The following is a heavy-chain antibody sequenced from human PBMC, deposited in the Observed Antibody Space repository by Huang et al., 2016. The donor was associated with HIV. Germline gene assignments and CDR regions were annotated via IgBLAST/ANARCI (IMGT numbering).Heavy chain of an antibody. CDR2: ITHSGIT. Sequence: QVQLHQWGAGLLKPSETMSLTCAVYGGSFSGYYWSWIRQPPGKGLEWIGEITHSGITNYTPSLKSRVTIAEETSKNQFSRKLSSVTAADTAVYYCARAPHYGSGSYYYWGQGTLVTVSS. D-gene: IGHD3-10*01. V-gene: IGHV4-34*01. CDR1: GGSFSGYY. CDR3: ARAPHYGSGSYYY. J-gene: IGHJ4*02.